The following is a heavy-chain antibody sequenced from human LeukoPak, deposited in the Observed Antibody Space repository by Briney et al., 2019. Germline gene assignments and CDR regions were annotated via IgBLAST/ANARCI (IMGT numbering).Heavy chain of an antibody. D-gene: IGHD4-17*01. CDR1: GDSISSGGYH. Sequence: PSQTLSLTCTVSGDSISSGGYHWTWIRQHPGKGLEQIGYISYSGSTYYNPSLKSRVNISMDTSKNQFSLSLTSVTAADTAVYYCARDYGDYFRWFDPWGQGTLVTVSS. CDR3: ARDYGDYFRWFDP. J-gene: IGHJ5*02. V-gene: IGHV4-31*03. CDR2: ISYSGST.